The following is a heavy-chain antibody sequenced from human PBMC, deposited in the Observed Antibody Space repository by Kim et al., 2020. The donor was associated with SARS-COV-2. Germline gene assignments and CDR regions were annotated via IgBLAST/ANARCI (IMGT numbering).Heavy chain of an antibody. Sequence: SETLSLTCTVSGGSISSSSNYWGWMRQPPGKGLEWIGNIQYSGSTYYNPSLKNRVTISLDTSKNQFSLKLSSVTAADTAVYYCARDKPWFDPWGQGTLVTVSS. CDR3: ARDKPWFDP. V-gene: IGHV4-39*07. CDR1: GGSISSSSNY. J-gene: IGHJ5*02. CDR2: IQYSGST.